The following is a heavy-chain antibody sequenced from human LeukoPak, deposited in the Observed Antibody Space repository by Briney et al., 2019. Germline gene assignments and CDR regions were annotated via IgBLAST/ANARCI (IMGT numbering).Heavy chain of an antibody. CDR2: ISSSSSYI. CDR1: GFTFNSYW. CDR3: ARDLGQWLVPDFDY. V-gene: IGHV3-21*01. D-gene: IGHD6-19*01. J-gene: IGHJ4*02. Sequence: GGSLRLSCAASGFTFNSYWMSWVRQAPGKGLEWVSSISSSSSYIYYADSVKGRFTISRDNAKNSLYLQMNSLRAEDTAVYYCARDLGQWLVPDFDYWGQGTLVTVSS.